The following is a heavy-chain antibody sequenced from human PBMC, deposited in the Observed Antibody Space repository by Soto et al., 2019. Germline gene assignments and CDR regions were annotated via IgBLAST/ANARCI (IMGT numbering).Heavy chain of an antibody. CDR1: GYTFTNYA. V-gene: IGHV1-3*01. CDR2: INAGNDKT. CDR3: ARGRANWFDP. Sequence: ASVKVSCKASGYTFTNYAMHWVRQAPGQRLEWLGWINAGNDKTKYPQKFQGRVTIAKDTSASTAYMELSSLRSEDTALYYCARGRANWFDPWGQGTLVTVSS. J-gene: IGHJ5*02.